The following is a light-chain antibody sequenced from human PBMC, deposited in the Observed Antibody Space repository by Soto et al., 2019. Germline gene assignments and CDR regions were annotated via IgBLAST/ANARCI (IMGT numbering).Light chain of an antibody. CDR2: DVS. CDR1: SSDVGGYNY. J-gene: IGLJ2*01. CDR3: SSYTSSSTLKV. V-gene: IGLV2-14*03. Sequence: QSFLTQPASVSGSPGQSITISCTGTSSDVGGYNYVSWYQQHPGKAPKLMIYDVSIRPSGVSNRFSGSKSGNTASLTISGLQAEDEADYYCSSYTSSSTLKVFGGGTKVTVL.